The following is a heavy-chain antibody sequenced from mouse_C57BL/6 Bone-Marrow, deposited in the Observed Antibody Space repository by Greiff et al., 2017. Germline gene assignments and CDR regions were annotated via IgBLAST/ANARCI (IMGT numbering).Heavy chain of an antibody. J-gene: IGHJ3*01. D-gene: IGHD2-2*01. Sequence: VKLMESGPGLVAPSQSLSITCTVSGFSLTSYAISWVRQPPGKGLEWLGVIWTGGGTNYNSALKSRLSISKDNSKSQVFLKMNSLQTDDTARYYCARSGSYYGYGGFAYWGQGTLVTVSA. V-gene: IGHV2-9-1*01. CDR3: ARSGSYYGYGGFAY. CDR1: GFSLTSYA. CDR2: IWTGGGT.